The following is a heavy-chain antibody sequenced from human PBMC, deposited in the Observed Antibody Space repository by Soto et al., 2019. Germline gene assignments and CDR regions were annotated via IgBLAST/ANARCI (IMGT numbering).Heavy chain of an antibody. V-gene: IGHV3-15*01. CDR2: IKKRADGGTA. J-gene: IGHJ6*02. CDR1: GFTFSNAW. CDR3: AKEHPSSRLSPMDV. Sequence: GSLRLSCAASGFTFSNAWMNWVRQAPGKGLEWIGRIKKRADGGTADHATPVKGRFTISRDDSKNTLYLQMNSLRAEDTAGYYCAKEHPSSRLSPMDVWGQGTTVTVSS. D-gene: IGHD3-22*01.